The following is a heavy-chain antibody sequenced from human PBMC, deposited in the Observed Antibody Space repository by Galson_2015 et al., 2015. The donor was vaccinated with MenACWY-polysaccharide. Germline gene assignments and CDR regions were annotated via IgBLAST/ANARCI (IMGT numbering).Heavy chain of an antibody. J-gene: IGHJ4*02. Sequence: MHWVRQAPGQSFEWMRWISAGNGRTEYSQKFQCRVTITRDTFASTAYMEVSRLRSEDTVVYYCARDSENLDYWGQGTLVTVSS. V-gene: IGHV1-3*01. CDR3: ARDSENLDY. CDR2: ISAGNGRT. D-gene: IGHD6-19*01.